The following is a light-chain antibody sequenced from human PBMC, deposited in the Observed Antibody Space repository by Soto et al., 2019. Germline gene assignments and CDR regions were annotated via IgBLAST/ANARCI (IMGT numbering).Light chain of an antibody. CDR2: DVN. J-gene: IGLJ1*01. Sequence: QSVLTQPASMSGSPGQSITISCTGTSSDIGDYNYVSWYQQRPDEAPKLVIYDVNSRPSGVSDRFSGSKSGNTASLTISGLQTEDEADYYCCSYTSSITYVFGTGTKATVL. CDR1: SSDIGDYNY. V-gene: IGLV2-14*01. CDR3: CSYTSSITYV.